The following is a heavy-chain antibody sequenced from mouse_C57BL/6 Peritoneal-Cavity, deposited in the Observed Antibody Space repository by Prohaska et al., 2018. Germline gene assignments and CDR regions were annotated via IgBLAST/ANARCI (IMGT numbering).Heavy chain of an antibody. CDR2: IKSDGSEI. D-gene: IGHD2-1*01. V-gene: IGHV11-2*01. CDR3: MRYGNYWYFDV. J-gene: IGHJ1*03. Sequence: EVQLLETGGGLVQPGGSRGLSCEGSGFTFSGFWMSWVRQTPGKTLEWIGDIKSDGSEINYAPSIKDRFTIFRDNDKSTLYLQMSNVRSEETATYFCMRYGNYWYFDVWGTVTTVTVSS. CDR1: GFTFSGFW.